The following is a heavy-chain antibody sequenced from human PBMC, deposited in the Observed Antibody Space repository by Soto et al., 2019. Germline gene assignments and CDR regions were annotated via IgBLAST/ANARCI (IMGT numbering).Heavy chain of an antibody. CDR1: GFTFSSYW. CDR2: IKQDGSEK. J-gene: IGHJ4*02. CDR3: ARGIAAAGGRGRNFDY. V-gene: IGHV3-7*01. Sequence: EVQLVESGGGLVQPGGSLRLSCAASGFTFSSYWMSWVRQAPGKGLEWVANIKQDGSEKYYVDSVKGRFTISRDNATNSLYLQMNSLRAEDTAVYYCARGIAAAGGRGRNFDYWVQGTLVTVSS. D-gene: IGHD6-13*01.